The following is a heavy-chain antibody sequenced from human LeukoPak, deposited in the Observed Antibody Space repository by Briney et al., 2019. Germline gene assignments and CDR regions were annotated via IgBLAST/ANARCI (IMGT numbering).Heavy chain of an antibody. D-gene: IGHD4-11*01. J-gene: IGHJ6*02. CDR3: ARLMGDYKASYYYYGMDV. CDR2: IYPGDSDT. V-gene: IGHV5-51*01. Sequence: GESLKISCKGSGYSFTSHWIGWVRQMLGKGLEWMGIIYPGDSDTRYSPSFQGQVTISADKSISTAYLQWSSLKASDTAMYYCARLMGDYKASYYYYGMDVWGQGATVTVSS. CDR1: GYSFTSHW.